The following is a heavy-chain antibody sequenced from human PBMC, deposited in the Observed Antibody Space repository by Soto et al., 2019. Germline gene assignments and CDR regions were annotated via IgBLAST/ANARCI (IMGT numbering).Heavy chain of an antibody. J-gene: IGHJ6*03. CDR2: IWYDGSNK. CDR3: ARGGLIVVVVAATLGGVPDEKNMDV. CDR1: GFTFSSYG. Sequence: GGSLRLSCAASGFTFSSYGMHWVRQAPGKGLEWVAVIWYDGSNKYYADSVKGRFTISRDNSKNTLYLQMNSLRAEDTAVYYCARGGLIVVVVAATLGGVPDEKNMDVWGKGTTVTVSS. D-gene: IGHD2-15*01. V-gene: IGHV3-33*01.